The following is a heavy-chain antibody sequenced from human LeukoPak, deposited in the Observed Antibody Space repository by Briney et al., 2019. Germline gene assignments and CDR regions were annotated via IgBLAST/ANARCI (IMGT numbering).Heavy chain of an antibody. Sequence: SVTPSRTCAVYGGSPSGYYWSWIRQPPGKGREWIGEINHSGSTNYNPSLKRRVTISVDTSKNQFSLKLSSVTAADTAVYYCARGPGSGSYIFSYWGQGTLVTVSS. CDR3: ARGPGSGSYIFSY. V-gene: IGHV4-34*01. CDR2: INHSGST. CDR1: GGSPSGYY. J-gene: IGHJ4*02. D-gene: IGHD3-10*01.